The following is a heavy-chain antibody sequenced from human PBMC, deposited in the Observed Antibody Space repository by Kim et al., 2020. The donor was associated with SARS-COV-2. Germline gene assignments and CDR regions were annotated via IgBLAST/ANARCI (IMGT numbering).Heavy chain of an antibody. Sequence: GGSLRLSCSASGFTFSSYAMHWVRQAPGKGLEYVSAISSNGGSTYYADSVKGRFTISRDNSKNTLYLQMSSLRAEDTAVYYCVKWMVRGPSPNYYYYGMDVWGQGTTVTVSS. J-gene: IGHJ6*02. CDR2: ISSNGGST. V-gene: IGHV3-64D*09. CDR3: VKWMVRGPSPNYYYYGMDV. CDR1: GFTFSSYA. D-gene: IGHD3-10*01.